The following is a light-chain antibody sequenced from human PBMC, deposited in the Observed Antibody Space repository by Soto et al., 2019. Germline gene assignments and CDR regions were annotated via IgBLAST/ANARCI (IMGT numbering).Light chain of an antibody. CDR1: SSNIGSNS. J-gene: IGLJ2*01. CDR3: AAWDDSMNGEVV. V-gene: IGLV1-44*01. CDR2: STN. Sequence: QSVLTQPPSASGTPGQRVTISCSGSSSNIGSNSVNWYQQLPGTAPKLLIYSTNQRPSGVPDRFSGSKSDTSASLAISVLQYEDEADYYCAAWDDSMNGEVVFGGGTKLTVL.